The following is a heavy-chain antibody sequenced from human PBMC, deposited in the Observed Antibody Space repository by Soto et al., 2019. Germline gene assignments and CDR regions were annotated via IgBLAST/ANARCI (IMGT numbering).Heavy chain of an antibody. CDR1: GGTFSSYA. V-gene: IGHV1-69*13. Sequence: GASVKVSCXASGGTFSSYAISWVRQAPGQGLEWMGGIIPIFGTANYAQKFQGRVTITADESTSTAYMELSSLRSEDTAVYYCARAGVAARPGYYYGMDVWGQGTTVTVSS. D-gene: IGHD6-6*01. CDR3: ARAGVAARPGYYYGMDV. J-gene: IGHJ6*02. CDR2: IIPIFGTA.